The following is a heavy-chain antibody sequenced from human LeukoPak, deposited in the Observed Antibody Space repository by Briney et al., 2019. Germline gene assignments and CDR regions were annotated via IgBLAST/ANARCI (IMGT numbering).Heavy chain of an antibody. CDR3: ARNQYLAFEIFDI. CDR2: VKKDGTEK. Sequence: PGGSLRLSCAASGFTFSTYWMSWVRQAPGKGLEWVADVKKDGTEKYYVDSVKGRFTVSRDNGKNSLYLQMNSLRAEDTAVYFCARNQYLAFEIFDIWGRGTMVSVSS. D-gene: IGHD4-11*01. CDR1: GFTFSTYW. V-gene: IGHV3-7*03. J-gene: IGHJ3*02.